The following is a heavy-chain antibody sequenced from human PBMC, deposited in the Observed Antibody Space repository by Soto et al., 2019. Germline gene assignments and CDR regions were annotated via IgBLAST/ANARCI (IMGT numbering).Heavy chain of an antibody. CDR1: GFTFSSYA. CDR3: AKDIKSSSGSYYYYYGMDV. CDR2: ISGSGGST. Sequence: GGSLRLSCAASGFTFSSYAMSWVRQAPGKGLEWVSAISGSGGSTYYADSVKGRFTISRDNSKNTLYLQMNSLRAEDTAVYYCAKDIKSSSGSYYYYYGMDVWGQGTTVTVSS. D-gene: IGHD3-10*01. J-gene: IGHJ6*02. V-gene: IGHV3-23*01.